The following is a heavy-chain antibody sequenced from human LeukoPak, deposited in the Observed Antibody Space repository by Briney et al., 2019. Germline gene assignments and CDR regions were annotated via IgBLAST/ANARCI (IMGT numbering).Heavy chain of an antibody. CDR1: GVSFSGYY. D-gene: IGHD5-12*01. V-gene: IGHV4-34*01. CDR3: ARREWLRGLDP. CDR2: MNHSGST. Sequence: PSETLSLTCAVYGVSFSGYYWSWLRQPPGKGGEWIGEMNHSGSTNYNPSRKSRITISVNTSKNQFSLKLSSVTAADTAVYYCARREWLRGLDPWGQGTLVTVSS. J-gene: IGHJ5*02.